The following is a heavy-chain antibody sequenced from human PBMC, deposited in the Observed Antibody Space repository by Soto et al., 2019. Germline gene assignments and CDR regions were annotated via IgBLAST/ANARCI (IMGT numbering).Heavy chain of an antibody. D-gene: IGHD3-3*01. Sequence: PSETLSLTCTVSGGSVSSYFWSWIRQPPGKEPEWIGYIYNSGITDYNPSLKSRVTISVDTSKNHFSLNLRSVTAADTAVYYCARETDSSGYFHHWGHGTLVTVSS. V-gene: IGHV4-59*02. CDR3: ARETDSSGYFHH. J-gene: IGHJ4*01. CDR1: GGSVSSYF. CDR2: IYNSGIT.